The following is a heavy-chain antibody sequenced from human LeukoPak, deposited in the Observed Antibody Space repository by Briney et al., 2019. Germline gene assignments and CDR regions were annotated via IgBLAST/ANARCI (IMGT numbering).Heavy chain of an antibody. J-gene: IGHJ6*02. V-gene: IGHV1-18*04. CDR1: GYTFTSYY. D-gene: IGHD6-13*01. CDR2: ISAYNGNT. CDR3: ARDMGIAAAGYGMDV. Sequence: ASVKVSCKASGYTFTSYYMHWVRQAPGQGLEWMGWISAYNGNTNYAQKLQGRVTMTTDTSTSTAYMELRSLRSDDTAVYYCARDMGIAAAGYGMDVWGQGTTVTVSS.